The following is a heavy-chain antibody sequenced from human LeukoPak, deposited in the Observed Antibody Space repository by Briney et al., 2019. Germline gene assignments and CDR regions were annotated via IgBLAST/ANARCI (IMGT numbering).Heavy chain of an antibody. CDR2: IYTSGST. Sequence: PSQTLSLTCTVSGGSISSGSYYWSWIRQPTGKGLEWIGRIYTSGSTNYNPSLKSRVTISVDTSKNQFSLKLSSVTAADTAVYYCATIDPGMDVWGQGTTVTVSS. D-gene: IGHD3-22*01. CDR1: GGSISSGSYY. V-gene: IGHV4-61*02. CDR3: ATIDPGMDV. J-gene: IGHJ6*02.